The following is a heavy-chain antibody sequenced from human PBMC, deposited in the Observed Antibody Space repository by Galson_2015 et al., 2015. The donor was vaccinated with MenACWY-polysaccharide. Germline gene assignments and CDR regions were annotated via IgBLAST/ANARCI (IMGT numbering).Heavy chain of an antibody. CDR3: ARDRPDLVSTIFDY. D-gene: IGHD5/OR15-5a*01. Sequence: SLRLSCAASGFSFSTYGMHWIRQSPDKGLEWVAPIWWDGSNKYYAESVKGRFTISRDNSKNTLDLQMNSLRAEDTAVYFCARDRPDLVSTIFDYWGQGALVTVSS. J-gene: IGHJ4*02. V-gene: IGHV3-33*01. CDR2: IWWDGSNK. CDR1: GFSFSTYG.